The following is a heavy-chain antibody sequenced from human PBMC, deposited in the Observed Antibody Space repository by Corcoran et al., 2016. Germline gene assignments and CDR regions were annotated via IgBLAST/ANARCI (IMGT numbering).Heavy chain of an antibody. D-gene: IGHD3-16*01. CDR1: GFTFSHDW. CDR2: IKSKSDGGTT. J-gene: IGHJ5*02. V-gene: IGHV3-15*07. Sequence: EVQLMESGGGLVKPGGSLRLSCAASGFTFSHDWMNWVRQAPGKGLEWVGRIKSKSDGGTTDYAVAVKDRFTISRDDAKNMLSLQMNSLKTEDTAMYYCTTVRFYDYIGGSPWGQGTLVTVSS. CDR3: TTVRFYDYIGGSP.